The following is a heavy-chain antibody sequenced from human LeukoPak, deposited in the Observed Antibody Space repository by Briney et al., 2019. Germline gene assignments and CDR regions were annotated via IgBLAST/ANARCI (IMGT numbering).Heavy chain of an antibody. D-gene: IGHD5-24*01. V-gene: IGHV4-31*03. CDR1: GDSISSGGYY. Sequence: SQTLSLTCTVSGDSISSGGYYWSWIRQRPGKGLEWIGYIYYSGGTDYNPSLKSRVTISVDTSKNQFSLKLRSVTAADTAVYYCARHVTISGPYDASDIWGQGTMVTVSP. CDR3: ARHVTISGPYDASDI. J-gene: IGHJ3*02. CDR2: IYYSGGT.